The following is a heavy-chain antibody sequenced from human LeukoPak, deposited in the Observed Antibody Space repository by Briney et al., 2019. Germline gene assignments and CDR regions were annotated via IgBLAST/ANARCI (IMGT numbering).Heavy chain of an antibody. CDR1: GVTFDDYA. CDR2: ISWNRGTI. D-gene: IGHD6-19*01. Sequence: GGSLRLSCAASGVTFDDYAMHWVRQVPGKGLEWVAGISWNRGTIGYADSVKGRFTISRDNAKSSLYLQMNNLRPEDTALYYCAKTSRDISVAAPYGMDVWGQGTTVTVS. V-gene: IGHV3-9*01. CDR3: AKTSRDISVAAPYGMDV. J-gene: IGHJ6*02.